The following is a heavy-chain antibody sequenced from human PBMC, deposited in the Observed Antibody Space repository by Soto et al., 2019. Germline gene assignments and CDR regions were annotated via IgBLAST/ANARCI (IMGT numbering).Heavy chain of an antibody. D-gene: IGHD3-9*01. V-gene: IGHV4-59*01. CDR1: GGSISSYY. J-gene: IGHJ3*02. Sequence: SETLSLTCTVSGGSISSYYWSWIRQPPGKGLEWIGYIYYSGSTNCNPSLKSRVTISVDTSKNQFSLKLSSVTAADTAVYYCARALILTGYYIHDAFDIWGQGTMVTVSS. CDR3: ARALILTGYYIHDAFDI. CDR2: IYYSGST.